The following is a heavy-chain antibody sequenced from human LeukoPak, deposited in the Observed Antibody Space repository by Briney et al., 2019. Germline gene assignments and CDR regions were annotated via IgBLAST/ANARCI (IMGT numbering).Heavy chain of an antibody. V-gene: IGHV3-30-3*01. Sequence: GGPLRLSCAASGFTFNTYAMHWVRQAPGKGLEWVAVISYDGSNKYYADSVKGRFTISRDNSKNSLYLQMNSLRAEDTAVFYCARDKGSSGPFDYWGQGTLVPVSS. CDR1: GFTFNTYA. CDR2: ISYDGSNK. D-gene: IGHD3-22*01. J-gene: IGHJ4*02. CDR3: ARDKGSSGPFDY.